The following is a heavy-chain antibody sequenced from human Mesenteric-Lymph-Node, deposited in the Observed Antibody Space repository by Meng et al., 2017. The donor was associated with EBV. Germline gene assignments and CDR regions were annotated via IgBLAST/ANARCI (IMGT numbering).Heavy chain of an antibody. J-gene: IGHJ4*02. V-gene: IGHV4-61*01. Sequence: VQVQESGPGLVKPSETLSLTCTVSGAAVISGSHYWSWIRQPPGKGLEWIGYVYYSGTTDYNPSLKSRVAISVDTSKNQVSLKMYSVTAADTATYYYARATTWGGGEDYWGQGTLVTVSS. D-gene: IGHD3-16*01. CDR3: ARATTWGGGEDY. CDR1: GAAVISGSHY. CDR2: VYYSGTT.